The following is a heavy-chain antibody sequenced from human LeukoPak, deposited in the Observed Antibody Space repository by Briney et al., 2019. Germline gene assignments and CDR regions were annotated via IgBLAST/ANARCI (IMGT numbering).Heavy chain of an antibody. CDR2: IRYDRRNQ. J-gene: IGHJ4*02. Sequence: GGPLRLSCAASGFTFSSYGMHWVRQAPGKGLEWVAFIRYDRRNQYYADSVKGRFTISRDNSKNTLYLQMNSLRAEDTAVYYCARDGWHYEFDYWGQGTLVTVSS. V-gene: IGHV3-30*02. CDR3: ARDGWHYEFDY. CDR1: GFTFSSYG. D-gene: IGHD1-7*01.